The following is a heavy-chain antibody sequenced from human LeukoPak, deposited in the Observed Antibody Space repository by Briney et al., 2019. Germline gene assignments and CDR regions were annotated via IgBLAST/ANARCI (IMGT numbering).Heavy chain of an antibody. CDR2: IYPGDSDT. J-gene: IGHJ4*02. Sequence: GESLKISCKGSGHSFTSYWIGWVRQMPGKGLEWMGIIYPGDSDTRYSPSFQGQVTISADKSISTAYLQWSSLKASDTAMYYCARRSPYNWNDNYFDYWGQGTLVTVSS. D-gene: IGHD1-20*01. V-gene: IGHV5-51*01. CDR1: GHSFTSYW. CDR3: ARRSPYNWNDNYFDY.